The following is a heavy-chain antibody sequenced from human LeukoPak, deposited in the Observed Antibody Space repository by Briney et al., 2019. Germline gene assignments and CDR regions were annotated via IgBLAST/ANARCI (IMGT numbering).Heavy chain of an antibody. D-gene: IGHD5-18*01. CDR2: IKQDGSEK. V-gene: IGHV3-7*01. CDR1: GFTFSSYW. CDR3: AREVSGYSYGYRGEFDY. J-gene: IGHJ4*02. Sequence: PGGSLRLSCAASGFTFSSYWMSWVRQAPGKGLEWVANIKQDGSEKYYVDSVKGRFTISRDNAKNSLYLQMNSLRAEDTAVYYCAREVSGYSYGYRGEFDYWGQGTLVTVSS.